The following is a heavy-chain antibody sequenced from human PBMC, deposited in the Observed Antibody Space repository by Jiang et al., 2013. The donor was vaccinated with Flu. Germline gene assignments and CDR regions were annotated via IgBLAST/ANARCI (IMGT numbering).Heavy chain of an antibody. CDR1: GYTFTSFF. D-gene: IGHD1-1*01. CDR3: ARDGYEGLDY. CDR2: INPSGGSA. J-gene: IGHJ4*01. Sequence: GAEVKKPGTSVKVSCKASGYTFTSFFLHWVRQAPGQGLEWMGIINPSGGSANYAQMFQGRVTMTRDTSTSTLYMELSSLRSEDTAVYYCARDGYEGLDYWGQGTLVTVSS. V-gene: IGHV1-46*01.